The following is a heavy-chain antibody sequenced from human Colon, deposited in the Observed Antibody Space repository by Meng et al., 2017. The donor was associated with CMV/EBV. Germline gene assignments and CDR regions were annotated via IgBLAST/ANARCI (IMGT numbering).Heavy chain of an antibody. J-gene: IGHJ6*02. D-gene: IGHD2-2*01. Sequence: GGSLRLSCAASGFTFDDSAMHWVRQVPGKGLEWVSSISRNGGSTGYADSVKGRFTISRDNAKKSLYLQMNSLRAEDTALYYCAKANSSSISCYQDHYYGMDVWGQGTTVTVSS. CDR3: AKANSSSISCYQDHYYGMDV. CDR1: GFTFDDSA. CDR2: ISRNGGST. V-gene: IGHV3-9*01.